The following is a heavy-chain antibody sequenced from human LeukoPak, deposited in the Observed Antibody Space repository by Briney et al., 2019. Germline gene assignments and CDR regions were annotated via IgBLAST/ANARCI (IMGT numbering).Heavy chain of an antibody. CDR3: ANIGYSGYDLDY. D-gene: IGHD5-12*01. CDR1: GFTFSTYA. J-gene: IGHJ4*02. CDR2: ISGSAGST. Sequence: GGSLTLSCAASGFTFSTYAMSWVRQAPGKGLEQVSTISGSAGSTYYPDSVKCPFTISRQNSKTTLYLQMNSLRTEHTAVYYCANIGYSGYDLDYWGQGTLVTVSS. V-gene: IGHV3-23*01.